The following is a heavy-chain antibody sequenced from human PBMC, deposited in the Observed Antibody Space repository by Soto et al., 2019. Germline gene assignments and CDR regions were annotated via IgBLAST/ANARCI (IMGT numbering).Heavy chain of an antibody. CDR3: ATSVNSAMAFDY. CDR1: GYTFTHYY. Sequence: QVQLVQSGAEVKKPGASVKVSCKASGYTFTHYYIHWVRQAPGQGLEWMGIINPNGGSTTYAQKFRAGFTMTRDSSTSTVCMELSSLRSEDSAVYYSATSVNSAMAFDYWGQGTLVTVSS. J-gene: IGHJ4*02. V-gene: IGHV1-46*01. D-gene: IGHD5-18*01. CDR2: INPNGGST.